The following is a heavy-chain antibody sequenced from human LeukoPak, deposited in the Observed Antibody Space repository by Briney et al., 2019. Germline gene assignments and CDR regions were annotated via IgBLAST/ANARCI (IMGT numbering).Heavy chain of an antibody. CDR1: GFTFSSYA. J-gene: IGHJ4*02. Sequence: GGSLRLSCAGSGFTFSSYAMYWVRQAPAKGLEWEEVISYDGSNKHYADSVKGRFTISRDNSKNTLDLQMNSLSAEDTAVYYCAREVDYYDSSGYYYPRGFDYWGQGTLVTVSS. CDR3: AREVDYYDSSGYYYPRGFDY. V-gene: IGHV3-30-3*01. CDR2: ISYDGSNK. D-gene: IGHD3-22*01.